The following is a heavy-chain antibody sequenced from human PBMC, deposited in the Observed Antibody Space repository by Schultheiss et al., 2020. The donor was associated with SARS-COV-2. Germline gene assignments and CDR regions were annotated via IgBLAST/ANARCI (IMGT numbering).Heavy chain of an antibody. CDR3: ARGLTIRKSTHLTLNWFDP. CDR2: ISSRGNT. V-gene: IGHV4-61*02. J-gene: IGHJ5*02. Sequence: LRLSCTVSGGSISSGSYYWSWIRQPSGKGLEWIGRISSRGNTKYNPSLTSRVTMSVDTSKNQFSLKLSSVTAADTAVYYCARGLTIRKSTHLTLNWFDPWGQGTLVTVSS. D-gene: IGHD1-14*01. CDR1: GGSISSGSYY.